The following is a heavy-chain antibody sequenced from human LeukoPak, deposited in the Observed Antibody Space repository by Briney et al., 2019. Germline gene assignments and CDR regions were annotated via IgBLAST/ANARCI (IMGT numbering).Heavy chain of an antibody. J-gene: IGHJ4*02. V-gene: IGHV3-53*01. CDR1: GFTVSSNY. Sequence: PGGSLRLSCAASGFTVSSNYMSWVRQAPGKGLEWVSVIYSGGSTYYADSVKGRFTISRDNSKNTLYLQMNSLRAEDTAVYYCARDKDGYNGIDYWGQGTLVTVSS. D-gene: IGHD5-24*01. CDR3: ARDKDGYNGIDY. CDR2: IYSGGST.